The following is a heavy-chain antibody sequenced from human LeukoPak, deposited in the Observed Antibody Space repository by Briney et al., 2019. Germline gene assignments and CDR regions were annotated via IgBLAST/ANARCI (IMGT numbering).Heavy chain of an antibody. J-gene: IGHJ4*02. V-gene: IGHV4-39*01. CDR1: GGSISSSSYY. Sequence: PSETLSLTCTVSGGSISSSSYYWGWIRQPPGKGLEWIGNIYYSGNTYYNPSLKSRVTISVDTSKNQFSLKLSSVTAADTAVYYCARGYDSSSLDYWGQGTLVTVSS. D-gene: IGHD3-22*01. CDR3: ARGYDSSSLDY. CDR2: IYYSGNT.